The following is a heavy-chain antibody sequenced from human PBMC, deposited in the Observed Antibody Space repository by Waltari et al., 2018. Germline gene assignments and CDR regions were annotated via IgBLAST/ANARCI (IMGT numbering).Heavy chain of an antibody. CDR3: ASHRPGGYGMDV. Sequence: VQLVASGGGLVQPGGSLGLSCDALCLTFCPDWMCWGRQVPGKGLVWVSTITSDGTRTRYADSVKGRFTISRDNAKNSLYLQTNSLRAEDTAVYYCASHRPGGYGMDVWGHGTTVTVSS. CDR2: ITSDGTRT. J-gene: IGHJ6*02. D-gene: IGHD2-15*01. CDR1: CLTFCPDW. V-gene: IGHV3-74*01.